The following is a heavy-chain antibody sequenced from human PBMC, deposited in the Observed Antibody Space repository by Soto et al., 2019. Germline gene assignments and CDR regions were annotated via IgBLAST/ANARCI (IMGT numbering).Heavy chain of an antibody. CDR2: IYYSGST. V-gene: IGHV4-31*03. CDR1: GGSVSSGGYY. J-gene: IGHJ6*03. CDR3: ARVRSSTYYYYYYMDV. Sequence: PSETLSLTCTVSGGSVSSGGYYWSWIRQHPGKGLEWIGYIYYSGSTYYNPSLKSRVTISLDTSKNQFSLKLSSVTAVDTAVYYCARVRSSTYYYYYYMDVWGKGTTVTVSS. D-gene: IGHD2-2*01.